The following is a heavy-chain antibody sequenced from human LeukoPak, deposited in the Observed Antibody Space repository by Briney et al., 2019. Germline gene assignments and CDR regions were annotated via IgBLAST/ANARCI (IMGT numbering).Heavy chain of an antibody. CDR1: GYTFSNYA. CDR2: ISTTGTTI. D-gene: IGHD2-21*01. J-gene: IGHJ4*02. CDR3: ARVWQDYSGVDY. V-gene: IGHV3-48*02. Sequence: ASVKVSCKASGYTFSNYAINWVRQAPGKGLEWISCISTTGTTIHYADSVKGRLAISRDNAKSSLYLQMNSLRDEDTAVYYCARVWQDYSGVDYWGQGTLVTVSS.